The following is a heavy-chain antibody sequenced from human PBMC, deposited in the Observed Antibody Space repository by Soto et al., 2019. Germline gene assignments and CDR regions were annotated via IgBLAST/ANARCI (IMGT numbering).Heavy chain of an antibody. J-gene: IGHJ3*02. D-gene: IGHD3-22*01. CDR1: GYTFTSYG. CDR2: ISAYNGNT. V-gene: IGHV1-18*01. Sequence: GASVKVSCKASGYTFTSYGISCVRQAPGQGLEWMGWISAYNGNTNYAQKLQGRVTMTTDTSTSTAYMELRSLRSEDTAVYYCARGGDHYYDSSGPNDAFDIWGQGTMVTVSS. CDR3: ARGGDHYYDSSGPNDAFDI.